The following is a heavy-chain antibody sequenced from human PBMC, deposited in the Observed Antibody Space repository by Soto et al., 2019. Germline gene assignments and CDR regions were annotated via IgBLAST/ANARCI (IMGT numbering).Heavy chain of an antibody. V-gene: IGHV3-30*18. J-gene: IGHJ6*02. CDR1: GFTFSSYG. Sequence: GGSLRLSCAASGFTFSSYGMHWVRQAPGKGLEWVAVISYDGSNKYYADSVKGRFTISRDNSKNTLYLQMNSLRAEDTAVYYCAKEIERDPYYYGMDVWGQGTTVTVSS. D-gene: IGHD1-1*01. CDR2: ISYDGSNK. CDR3: AKEIERDPYYYGMDV.